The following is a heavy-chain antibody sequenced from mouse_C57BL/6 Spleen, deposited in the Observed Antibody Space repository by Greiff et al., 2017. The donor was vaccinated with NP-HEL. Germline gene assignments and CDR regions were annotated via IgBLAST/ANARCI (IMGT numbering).Heavy chain of an antibody. D-gene: IGHD2-5*01. CDR1: GFNIKNTY. CDR3: ARENYSNWGYFDY. CDR2: IDPANGNT. Sequence: VHVKQSVAELVRPGASVKLSCTASGFNIKNTYMHWVKQRPEQGLEWIGRIDPANGNTKYAPKFQGKATITADTSSNTAYLQLSSLTSEDTAIYYCARENYSNWGYFDYWGQGTTRTVSS. V-gene: IGHV14-3*01. J-gene: IGHJ2*01.